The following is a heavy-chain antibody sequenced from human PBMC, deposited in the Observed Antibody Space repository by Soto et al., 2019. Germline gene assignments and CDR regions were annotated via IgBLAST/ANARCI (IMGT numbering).Heavy chain of an antibody. CDR3: ARDLSYGDYGDYYGMDV. V-gene: IGHV4-31*03. J-gene: IGHJ6*02. CDR2: IYYSGST. D-gene: IGHD4-17*01. Sequence: SETLSLTCTVSGGSISSGGYYWSWIRQHPGKGLEWIGYIYYSGSTYYKQSLKSRVTISVDTSKNQFSLKLSSVTAADTAVYYCARDLSYGDYGDYYGMDVWGQGTTVTVSS. CDR1: GGSISSGGYY.